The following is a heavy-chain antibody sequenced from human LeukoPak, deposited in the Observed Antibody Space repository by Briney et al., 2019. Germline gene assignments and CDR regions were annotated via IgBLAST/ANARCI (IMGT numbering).Heavy chain of an antibody. CDR2: LYYSGST. CDR3: ASAATFSVDY. V-gene: IGHV4-39*01. Sequence: SETLSLTCTVSGGSVSSSFYYWGWIRQPPGKGLEWIGGLYYSGSTHYNPSLKSRVTMSVGTSKNQFSLNLSSVTAADTAVFFCASAATFSVDYWGQGTLVTVSS. CDR1: GGSVSSSFYY. J-gene: IGHJ4*02. D-gene: IGHD2-15*01.